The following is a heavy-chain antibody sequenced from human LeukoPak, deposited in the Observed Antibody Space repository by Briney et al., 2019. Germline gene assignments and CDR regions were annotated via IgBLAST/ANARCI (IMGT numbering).Heavy chain of an antibody. D-gene: IGHD3-9*01. CDR2: IGSSSTYT. CDR1: GFSFTSYT. V-gene: IGHV3-21*06. Sequence: PGESLRLSCAASGFSFTSYTMNWVRQVPGKGLEWVSSIGSSSTYTHYADSVKGRFTISRDNAKNSLYLQMNSLRAEDTAVYYCATTVDWRGDYWGQGTLVTVSS. CDR3: ATTVDWRGDY. J-gene: IGHJ4*02.